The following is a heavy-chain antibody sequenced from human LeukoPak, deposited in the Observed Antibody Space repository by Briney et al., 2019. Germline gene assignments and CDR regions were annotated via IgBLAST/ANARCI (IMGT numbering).Heavy chain of an antibody. D-gene: IGHD1-1*01. Sequence: PGGSLRLSCAASGFTVGSHYMSWVRQAPGKGLEWVSILYNGGRKTFYADSVKGRFSISRDNSKNTLYLQMNSLRAEDTAVYYCAKQIHDAPLDAFDIWGQGTMVTVSS. CDR3: AKQIHDAPLDAFDI. J-gene: IGHJ3*02. CDR1: GFTVGSHY. CDR2: LYNGGRKT. V-gene: IGHV3-66*04.